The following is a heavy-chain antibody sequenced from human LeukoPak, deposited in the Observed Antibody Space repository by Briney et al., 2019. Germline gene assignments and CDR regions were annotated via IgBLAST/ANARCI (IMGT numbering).Heavy chain of an antibody. CDR2: INSDGSST. D-gene: IGHD2-2*01. CDR1: GFTFSSYS. J-gene: IGHJ6*03. V-gene: IGHV3-74*01. CDR3: ARAGRYCSSTSCFFNYYYYMDV. Sequence: GGSLRLSCAASGFTFSSYSMNWVRQAPGKGLVWVSRINSDGSSTSYADSVKGRFTISRDNAKNTLYLQMNSLRAEDTAVYYCARAGRYCSSTSCFFNYYYYMDVWGKGTTVTVSS.